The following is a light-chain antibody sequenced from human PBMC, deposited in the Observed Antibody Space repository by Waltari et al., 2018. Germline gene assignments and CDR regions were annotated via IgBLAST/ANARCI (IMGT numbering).Light chain of an antibody. CDR3: QHYKNDSPWT. CDR1: QSISNW. J-gene: IGKJ1*01. V-gene: IGKV1-5*01. Sequence: DIQMTQFPSTLSASVGDRVTITCRASQSISNWLAWYQQKAGRAPKLLIFDASKLETGVPSRFSGTGSETEFTLTISSLRPDDFATYYCQHYKNDSPWTFGQGTKVEIK. CDR2: DAS.